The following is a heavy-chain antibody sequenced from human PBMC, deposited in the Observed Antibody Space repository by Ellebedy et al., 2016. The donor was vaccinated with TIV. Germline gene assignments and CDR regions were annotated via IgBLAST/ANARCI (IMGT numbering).Heavy chain of an antibody. CDR1: GDSMNNYY. CDR2: IYNTGST. D-gene: IGHD4-17*01. CDR3: ARVYGDYYFDY. V-gene: IGHV4-59*06. Sequence: SETLSLTXTVSGDSMNNYYWSWIRQHPGKGLEWIGYIYNTGSTYYNPSLKSRVTISVDTSKSQFSLKMTSVTAADTAVYYCARVYGDYYFDYWGQGTLVTISS. J-gene: IGHJ4*02.